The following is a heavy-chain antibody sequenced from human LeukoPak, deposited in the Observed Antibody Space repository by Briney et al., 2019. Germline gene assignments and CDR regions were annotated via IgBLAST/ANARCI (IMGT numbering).Heavy chain of an antibody. CDR1: GFTFSNYG. CDR3: AELGITMIGGV. D-gene: IGHD3-10*02. J-gene: IGHJ6*03. V-gene: IGHV3-48*04. Sequence: GGTLRLSCVASGFTFSNYGMNWVRQAPGKGLEWVSYISSSGSTIYYADSVKGRFTISRDNAKNSLYLQMNSLRAEDTAVYYCAELGITMIGGVWGKGATVTISS. CDR2: ISSSGSTI.